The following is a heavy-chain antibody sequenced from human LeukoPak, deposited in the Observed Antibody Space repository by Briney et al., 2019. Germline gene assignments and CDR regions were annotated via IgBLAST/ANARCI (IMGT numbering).Heavy chain of an antibody. D-gene: IGHD1-14*01. CDR3: ARVTGLRGGGGSFDY. V-gene: IGHV1-69*13. CDR1: GGTFSSYA. Sequence: ASVKVSCKASGGTFSSYAISWVRQAPGQGLEWMGGIIPIFGTANYAQKFQGRVTITADESTSTAYMELSGLRSEDTAVYYCARVTGLRGGGGSFDYWGQGTLVTVSS. J-gene: IGHJ4*02. CDR2: IIPIFGTA.